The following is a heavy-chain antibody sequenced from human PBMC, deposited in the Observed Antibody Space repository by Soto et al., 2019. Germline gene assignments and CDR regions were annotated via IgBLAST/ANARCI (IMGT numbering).Heavy chain of an antibody. CDR1: GFSLSSFA. J-gene: IGHJ4*02. CDR2: ISGSADST. V-gene: IGHV3-23*01. D-gene: IGHD2-2*03. Sequence: GGSLRLSCAASGFSLSSFAMNWVRQATGKGPEWVSIISGSADSTFYADSVKGRFTISRDNSKNTLYLQMNSLRAEDTAVYYCAKDLVDIVVVPAATDYWGQGTLVTVSP. CDR3: AKDLVDIVVVPAATDY.